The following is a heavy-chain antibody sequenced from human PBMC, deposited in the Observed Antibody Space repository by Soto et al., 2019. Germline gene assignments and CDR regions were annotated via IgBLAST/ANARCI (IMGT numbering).Heavy chain of an antibody. CDR3: AEERYSYGYNDY. Sequence: QVQLVESGGGVVQPGRSLRLSCAASGFTFSSYGMHWVRQAPGKGLEWVAVISYDGSNKYYADSVKGRFTISRDNSKNTLYLQMNSLRAEDTAVYYCAEERYSYGYNDYWGQGTLVTVSS. D-gene: IGHD5-18*01. CDR1: GFTFSSYG. J-gene: IGHJ4*02. CDR2: ISYDGSNK. V-gene: IGHV3-30*18.